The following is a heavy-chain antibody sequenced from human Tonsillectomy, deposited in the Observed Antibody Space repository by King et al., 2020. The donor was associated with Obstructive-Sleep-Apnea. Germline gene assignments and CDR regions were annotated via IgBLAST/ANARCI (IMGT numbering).Heavy chain of an antibody. CDR3: AKGEWSSRSIDY. Sequence: VQLVESGGGVVQPGTSLRLSCAASGFSFSTRDIHWVRQAPGKGLEWVALISWNERDKYYADSVKGRFTISRDNSKNTLYLEMNGLRAEDTAAYYCAKGEWSSRSIDYRGQGTLVTVSS. CDR2: ISWNERDK. J-gene: IGHJ4*02. CDR1: GFSFSTRD. V-gene: IGHV3-30*18. D-gene: IGHD6-13*01.